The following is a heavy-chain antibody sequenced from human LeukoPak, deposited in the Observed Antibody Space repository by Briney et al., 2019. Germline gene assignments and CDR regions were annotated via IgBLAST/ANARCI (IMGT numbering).Heavy chain of an antibody. D-gene: IGHD3-3*01. CDR3: ASGEWLLRAFDI. CDR1: GFTFSSYA. CDR2: ISGSGGST. J-gene: IGHJ3*02. V-gene: IGHV3-23*01. Sequence: PGGSLRLSCAASGFTFSSYAMSWVRQAPGKGLEWVSAISGSGGSTYYADSVKGRFTISRDNSKNTLYLQMNSLRAEDTAVYYCASGEWLLRAFDIWGQGTMVTVSS.